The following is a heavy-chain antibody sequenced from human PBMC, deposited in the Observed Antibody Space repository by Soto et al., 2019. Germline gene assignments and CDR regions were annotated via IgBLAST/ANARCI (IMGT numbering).Heavy chain of an antibody. D-gene: IGHD1-26*01. CDR1: GYTFASYD. V-gene: IGHV1-8*01. J-gene: IGHJ4*02. CDR3: ARGRLIVGATVAEN. Sequence: ASVKVSCKASGYTFASYDINWVRQATGQGLEWMGWMNPNRGNTGYAQKFQGRVTMTRNTSTSTAYMELSSLRSEDTAVYYCARGRLIVGATVAENWGQGTLVT. CDR2: MNPNRGNT.